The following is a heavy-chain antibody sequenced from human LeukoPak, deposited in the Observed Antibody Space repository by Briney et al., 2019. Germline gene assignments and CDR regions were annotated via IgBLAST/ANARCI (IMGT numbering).Heavy chain of an antibody. V-gene: IGHV3-9*01. Sequence: GRSLRLSCAASGFTFDDYAMHWVRQAPGKGLEWVSGISWNSGSIGYADSVKGRFTIPRDNAKNSLYLQMNSLRAEDTALYYCAKDIGDSITYFDYWGQGTLVTVSS. D-gene: IGHD2/OR15-2a*01. CDR1: GFTFDDYA. CDR2: ISWNSGSI. J-gene: IGHJ4*02. CDR3: AKDIGDSITYFDY.